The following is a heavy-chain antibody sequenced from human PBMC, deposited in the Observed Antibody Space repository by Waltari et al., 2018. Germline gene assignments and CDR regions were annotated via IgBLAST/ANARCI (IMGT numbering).Heavy chain of an antibody. CDR2: INHSGRT. CDR3: ARATGARSY. D-gene: IGHD3-10*01. J-gene: IGHJ4*02. CDR1: GGSFSGYY. V-gene: IGHV4-34*01. Sequence: QVQLQQWGAGLLKPSETLSLTCAVYGGSFSGYYWSWIRQPPGKGLEWIGEINHSGRTNYNPALKSRVTISVDTSKNQFSLKLSSVTAADTAVYYCARATGARSYWGQGTLVTVSS.